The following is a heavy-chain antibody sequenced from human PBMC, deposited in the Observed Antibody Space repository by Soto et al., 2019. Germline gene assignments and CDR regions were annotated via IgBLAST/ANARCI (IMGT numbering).Heavy chain of an antibody. CDR1: GFTFSSYG. CDR2: IWYDGSNK. J-gene: IGHJ6*02. V-gene: IGHV3-33*01. Sequence: GSLRLSCAASGFTFSSYGMHWVRQAPGKGLEWVAVIWYDGSNKYYADSVKGRFTISRDNSKNTLYLQMNSLRAEDTAVYYCARDFDYGDYDPTYYYYYYGMDVWGQGTTVTVSS. CDR3: ARDFDYGDYDPTYYYYYYGMDV. D-gene: IGHD4-17*01.